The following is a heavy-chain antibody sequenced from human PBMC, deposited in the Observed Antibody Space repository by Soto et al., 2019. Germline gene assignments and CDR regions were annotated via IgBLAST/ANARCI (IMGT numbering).Heavy chain of an antibody. CDR1: GYSFTSYW. CDR3: AREWVVAAQYHYYYYGMDV. D-gene: IGHD2-15*01. V-gene: IGHV5-10-1*01. Sequence: GESLKISCKGSGYSFTSYWISWVRQMPGKGLEWMGRIDPSDSYTNYSPSFQGHVTISADKSISTAYLQWSSLKASDTAMYYCAREWVVAAQYHYYYYGMDVWGQGTTVTVYS. CDR2: IDPSDSYT. J-gene: IGHJ6*02.